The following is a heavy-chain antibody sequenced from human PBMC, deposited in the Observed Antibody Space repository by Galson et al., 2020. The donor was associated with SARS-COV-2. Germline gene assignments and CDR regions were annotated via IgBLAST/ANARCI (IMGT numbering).Heavy chain of an antibody. J-gene: IGHJ6*03. Sequence: GESLKISCAASGFTFSSYDMHWVRQATGKGLEWVSAIGTAGDTYYPGSVKGRFTISRENAKNSLYLQMNSLRAGDTAVYYCARGAIVVVPAAGKYFYYYYLDVGGKGTTVTVAS. V-gene: IGHV3-13*01. CDR3: ARGAIVVVPAAGKYFYYYYLDV. D-gene: IGHD2-2*01. CDR2: IGTAGDT. CDR1: GFTFSSYD.